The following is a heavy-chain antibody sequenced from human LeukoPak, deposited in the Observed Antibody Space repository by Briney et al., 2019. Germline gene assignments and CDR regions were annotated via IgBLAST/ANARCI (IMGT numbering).Heavy chain of an antibody. CDR2: IYPGDSDT. D-gene: IGHD5-18*01. Sequence: GESLKISCKGSGYSFTSYWIGWVRQMPGKGLEWMGIIYPGDSDTRYSPSFQGQVTISADKSISTAYLQWSSLKASDTAMYYCAGYITTAMVTNYFDYWGQGTLVTVSS. CDR1: GYSFTSYW. V-gene: IGHV5-51*01. J-gene: IGHJ4*02. CDR3: AGYITTAMVTNYFDY.